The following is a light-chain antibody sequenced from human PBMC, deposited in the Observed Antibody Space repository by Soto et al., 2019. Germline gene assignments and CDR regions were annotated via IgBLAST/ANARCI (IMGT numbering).Light chain of an antibody. CDR2: EGT. CDR1: SSDVGKYNL. Sequence: QSALTQPASVSGSPGQSISISCTGSSSDVGKYNLVSWYQQHPGKAPKLMIYEGTKRPSGVSNRFSGSKSGNTASLTISGLQAEDEADYYCCAYARSGSFEVDDFGTGTKLTVL. V-gene: IGLV2-23*03. CDR3: CAYARSGSFEVDD. J-gene: IGLJ1*01.